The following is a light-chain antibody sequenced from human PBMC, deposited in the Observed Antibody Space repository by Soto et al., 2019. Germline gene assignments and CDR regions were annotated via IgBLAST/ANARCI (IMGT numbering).Light chain of an antibody. V-gene: IGKV1-8*01. J-gene: IGKJ1*01. CDR3: QHYNSYSEA. Sequence: AIRMTRSPSSFSASTVDRVTITCRASQGISSYLAWYQQKPGKAPKLLIYKASTLKSEVPSRFSGSGSGTEFTLTISSLQPDDFATYYCQHYNSYSEAFGQGTKVDI. CDR2: KAS. CDR1: QGISSY.